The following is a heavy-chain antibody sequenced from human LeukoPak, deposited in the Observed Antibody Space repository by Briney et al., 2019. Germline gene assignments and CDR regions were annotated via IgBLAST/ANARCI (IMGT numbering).Heavy chain of an antibody. J-gene: IGHJ4*02. D-gene: IGHD3-22*01. V-gene: IGHV1-24*01. CDR1: GYTLTDLS. CDR3: AKSAYYYDSSGYYYFDY. CDR2: FHPEDGET. Sequence: ASVKVSCKVSGYTLTDLSMHWVRQAPGKGLEWMGGFHPEDGETIYAQKFQGRVTMTRDTSISTAYMELNRLRSDDTAVYYCAKSAYYYDSSGYYYFDYWGQGTLVTVSS.